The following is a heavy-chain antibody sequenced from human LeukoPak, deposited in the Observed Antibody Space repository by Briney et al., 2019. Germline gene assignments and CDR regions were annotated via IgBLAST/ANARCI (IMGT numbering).Heavy chain of an antibody. V-gene: IGHV4-59*08. Sequence: PSETLSLTCTVSGGSISSYYWSWIRQPPGKGLEWIGYIYYSGSTNYNPSLKSRVTISVDTSKNQFSLKLGSVTAADTAVYYCARQNYYYYGMDVWGQGTTVTVSS. CDR1: GGSISSYY. J-gene: IGHJ6*02. CDR3: ARQNYYYYGMDV. CDR2: IYYSGST.